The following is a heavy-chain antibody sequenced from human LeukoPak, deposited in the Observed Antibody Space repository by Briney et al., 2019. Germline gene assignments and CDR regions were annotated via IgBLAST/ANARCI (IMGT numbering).Heavy chain of an antibody. CDR2: VDPEDGET. CDR1: GYTFTDYY. CDR3: ARHGGYSYGVDY. V-gene: IGHV1-69-2*01. J-gene: IGHJ4*02. Sequence: ASVKVSCKVSGYTFTDYYMHWVQQAPGKGLEWMGLVDPEDGETIYAEKFQGRVTITADTSTDTAYMELSSLRSEDTAVYYCARHGGYSYGVDYWGQGTLVTVSS. D-gene: IGHD5-18*01.